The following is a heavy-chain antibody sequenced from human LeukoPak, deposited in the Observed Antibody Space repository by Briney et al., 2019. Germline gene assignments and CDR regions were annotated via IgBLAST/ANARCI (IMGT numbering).Heavy chain of an antibody. J-gene: IGHJ4*02. Sequence: GGSLRLSCVASGFTFGKYWMSWVRQAPGKGLEWVANIKLDGSEKNYVDSVKGRFTISRDSAKNSLYLQMNSLRAEDTAVYYCARWQWLGGRPYYFDYWGQGTLVTVSS. CDR1: GFTFGKYW. D-gene: IGHD6-19*01. CDR3: ARWQWLGGRPYYFDY. V-gene: IGHV3-7*03. CDR2: IKLDGSEK.